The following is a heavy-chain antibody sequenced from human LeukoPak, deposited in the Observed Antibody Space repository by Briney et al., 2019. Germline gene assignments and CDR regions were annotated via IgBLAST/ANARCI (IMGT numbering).Heavy chain of an antibody. V-gene: IGHV4-39*01. CDR3: ARRIGYCSGGTCSLFDY. CDR1: GGSISSSSYY. Sequence: SETLSLTCTVSGGSISSSSYYWDWIRQPPGKGLEWIGSIYYSGSTYYNPSLKSRVTISVDTSKNQFSLKLSSVTAADTAVYYFARRIGYCSGGTCSLFDYWGQGTLVTVSS. J-gene: IGHJ4*02. CDR2: IYYSGST. D-gene: IGHD2-15*01.